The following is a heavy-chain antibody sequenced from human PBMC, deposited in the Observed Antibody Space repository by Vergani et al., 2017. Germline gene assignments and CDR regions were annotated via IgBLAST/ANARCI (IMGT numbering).Heavy chain of an antibody. CDR2: INPNSGGT. V-gene: IGHV1-2*02. D-gene: IGHD3-22*01. CDR3: ARSGGYYYDSSGYYYGY. CDR1: GYTFTGYY. Sequence: QVQLVQSGAEVKKPGASVKVSCKASGYTFTGYYMHWVRQAPGQGLEWMGWINPNSGGTNYAQKFQGRVTITADESTSTAYMELSSLRSEDTAVYYCARSGGYYYDSSGYYYGYWGQGTLVTVSS. J-gene: IGHJ4*02.